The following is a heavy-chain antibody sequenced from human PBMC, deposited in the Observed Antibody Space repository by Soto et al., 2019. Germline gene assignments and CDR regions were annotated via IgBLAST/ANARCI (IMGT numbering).Heavy chain of an antibody. CDR3: ARLSYGDYYFDY. V-gene: IGHV4-59*08. Sequence: SSETLSLTCTVSGGSISSYYWSWIRQPPGKGLEWIGYIYYSGSTNYNPSLKSRVTISVDTSKNQFSLKLSSVTAADTAVYYCARLSYGDYYFDYWGQGTLVTVSS. CDR2: IYYSGST. CDR1: GGSISSYY. J-gene: IGHJ4*02. D-gene: IGHD4-17*01.